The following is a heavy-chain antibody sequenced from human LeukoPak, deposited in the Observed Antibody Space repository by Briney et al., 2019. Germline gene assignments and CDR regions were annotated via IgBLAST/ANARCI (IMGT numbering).Heavy chain of an antibody. V-gene: IGHV4-61*08. D-gene: IGHD3-22*01. CDR1: AGSVTNGDYY. J-gene: IGHJ4*02. CDR2: VYYTGST. Sequence: SETLSLTCTVSAGSVTNGDYYWSWLRQPPGKALEWIGFVYYTGSTYYTPSLEGRVTISVDTSKNQFSLKLSSVTAADTAVYYCTSAYYDSSFDYWGQGTLVTVSS. CDR3: TSAYYDSSFDY.